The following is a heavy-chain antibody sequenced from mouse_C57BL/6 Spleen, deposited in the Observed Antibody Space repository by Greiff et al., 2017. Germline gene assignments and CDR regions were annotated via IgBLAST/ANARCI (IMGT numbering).Heavy chain of an antibody. J-gene: IGHJ4*01. CDR2: IDPSDSYN. CDR1: GYTFTSYW. V-gene: IGHV1-59*01. CDR3: ARPTVVENAMDD. Sequence: QVQLQQPGAELVRPGTSVKLSCKASGYTFTSYWMHWVKQRPGQGLEWIGVIDPSDSYNNYNQKFKGKATLTVDTSSSTAYMQLTSLTSEDSAVYYCARPTVVENAMDDWGQGTSVTVSS. D-gene: IGHD1-1*01.